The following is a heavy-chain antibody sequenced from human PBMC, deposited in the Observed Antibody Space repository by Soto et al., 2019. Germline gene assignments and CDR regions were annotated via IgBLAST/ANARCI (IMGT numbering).Heavy chain of an antibody. CDR1: GGSISSGGYY. Sequence: SETLSLTCTVSGGSISSGGYYWSWIRQHPGKGLEWIGSIYYSGSTYYNPSLKSRVTISVDTSKNQFSLKLSSVTAADTAVYYCARQTTYDYVWGSYHRLGPVWGQGTLVTVSS. D-gene: IGHD3-16*02. CDR2: IYYSGST. V-gene: IGHV4-39*01. CDR3: ARQTTYDYVWGSYHRLGPV. J-gene: IGHJ4*02.